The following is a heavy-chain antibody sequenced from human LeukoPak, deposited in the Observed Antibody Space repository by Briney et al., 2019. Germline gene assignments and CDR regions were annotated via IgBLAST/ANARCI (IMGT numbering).Heavy chain of an antibody. D-gene: IGHD3-10*01. J-gene: IGHJ5*02. CDR2: IYYSGST. CDR1: GGSISSSSYY. CDR3: AWAVLLWFGEFNWFDP. V-gene: IGHV4-39*01. Sequence: SETLSLTCTVSGGSISSSSYYWGWIRQPPGKGLEWIGSIYYSGSTYYNPSLKSRVTISVDTSKNQFSLKLSSVTAADTAVYYCAWAVLLWFGEFNWFDPWGQGTLVTVSS.